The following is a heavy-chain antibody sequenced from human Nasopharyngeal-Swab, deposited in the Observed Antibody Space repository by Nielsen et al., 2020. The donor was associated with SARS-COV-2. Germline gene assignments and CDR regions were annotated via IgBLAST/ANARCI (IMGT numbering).Heavy chain of an antibody. CDR3: AASPNYYDSSGYPFDI. CDR2: IVVGSGNT. V-gene: IGHV1-58*01. CDR1: GFTFTSSA. Sequence: SVKVACKASGFTFTSSAVQWVRQARGQRLEWIGWIVVGSGNTNYAQKFQERVTITRDMSTSTAYMELSSLRSEDTAVYYCAASPNYYDSSGYPFDIWGQGTMVTVSS. J-gene: IGHJ3*02. D-gene: IGHD3-22*01.